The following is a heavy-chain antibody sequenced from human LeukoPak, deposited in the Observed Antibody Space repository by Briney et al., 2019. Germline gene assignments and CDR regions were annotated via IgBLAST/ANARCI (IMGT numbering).Heavy chain of an antibody. CDR1: GYTFTGYY. V-gene: IGHV1-2*02. D-gene: IGHD6-13*01. J-gene: IGHJ4*02. Sequence: ASVKVSCKASGYTFTGYYMHWVRQAPGQGLEWMGWINPNSGGTNYAQKFQGRVTMTRDTSISTAYMGLSRLRSDDTAVYYCARTGYSSSWYEGPPDYWDQGTLVTVSS. CDR2: INPNSGGT. CDR3: ARTGYSSSWYEGPPDY.